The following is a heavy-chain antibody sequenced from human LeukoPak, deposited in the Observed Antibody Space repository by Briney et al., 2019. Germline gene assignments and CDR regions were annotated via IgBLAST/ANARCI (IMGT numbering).Heavy chain of an antibody. V-gene: IGHV3-33*01. Sequence: GGSLRLSCAASGFTFSNYGMHWVRQAPGKGLEWVAVIWYDGSNKYYADSVRGRFTISRDNSKNTLYLQMNSLRAEDTAVYYCARDLGLYSPPNYYYYYMDVRGEGTTVTVSS. CDR1: GFTFSNYG. CDR3: ARDLGLYSPPNYYYYYMDV. CDR2: IWYDGSNK. J-gene: IGHJ6*03. D-gene: IGHD3-10*01.